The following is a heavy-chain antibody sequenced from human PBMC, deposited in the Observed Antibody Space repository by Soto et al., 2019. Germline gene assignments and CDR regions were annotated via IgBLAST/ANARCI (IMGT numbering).Heavy chain of an antibody. CDR2: IYYSGST. Sequence: QVQLQESGPGLVKPSQTLSLTCTVSGGSISSGGYYWSWIRQHPGKGLEWIGYIYYSGSTYYNPSLKSRVTISVDTSKNQFSLKLNSVTAADTAVYYCARESGYYDSSGYYVNWFDPWGQGTLVTVSS. J-gene: IGHJ5*02. D-gene: IGHD3-22*01. CDR3: ARESGYYDSSGYYVNWFDP. V-gene: IGHV4-31*03. CDR1: GGSISSGGYY.